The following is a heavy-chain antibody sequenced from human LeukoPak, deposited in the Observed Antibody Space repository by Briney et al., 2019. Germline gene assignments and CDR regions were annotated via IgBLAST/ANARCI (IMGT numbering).Heavy chain of an antibody. CDR2: ISSDGSHK. CDR3: ARKAVAGTPSPFDY. CDR1: GFTFRVYA. V-gene: IGHV3-30*04. J-gene: IGHJ4*02. D-gene: IGHD6-19*01. Sequence: GGSLRLSCAASGFTFRVYATHWVRQAPGKGMEWVAVISSDGSHKFYADSVKGRFTISRDNSKNTLYLQMDSLRPEDTAMYYCARKAVAGTPSPFDYWGQGTLVTVSS.